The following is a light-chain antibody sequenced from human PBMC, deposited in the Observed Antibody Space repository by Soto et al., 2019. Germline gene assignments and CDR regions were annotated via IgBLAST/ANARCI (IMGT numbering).Light chain of an antibody. CDR1: QDISDW. Sequence: DIQMTQSPSSLSASVGDRVTITCRASQDISDWLAWYQQKPGKAPNLLIYAASTLQTGVPARFSGSGSGTHFTLTISSLQPEEFATYYCQQADRFPYTFGPGTKLELK. CDR2: AAS. V-gene: IGKV1D-12*01. J-gene: IGKJ2*01. CDR3: QQADRFPYT.